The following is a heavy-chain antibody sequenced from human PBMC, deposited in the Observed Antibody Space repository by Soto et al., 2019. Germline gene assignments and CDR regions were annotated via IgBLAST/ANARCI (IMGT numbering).Heavy chain of an antibody. CDR2: IYHSGST. Sequence: QLQLQGSGSGLVKPSQTLSLTCAVSGGSISSGGYSWSWIRQPPGKGLEWIGYIYHSGSTSYNPSLKSRVPKSVDRSKNQCSLKLSSVTAADTAVYYCARALNYDYVWGTYRYYFDYWGQGTLVTVSS. CDR1: GGSISSGGYS. CDR3: ARALNYDYVWGTYRYYFDY. V-gene: IGHV4-30-2*01. D-gene: IGHD3-16*02. J-gene: IGHJ4*02.